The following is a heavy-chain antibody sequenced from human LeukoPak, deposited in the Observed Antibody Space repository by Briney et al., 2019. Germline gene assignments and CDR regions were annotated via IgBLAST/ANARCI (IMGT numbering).Heavy chain of an antibody. D-gene: IGHD1-26*01. CDR1: GYIFTNYW. V-gene: IGHV5-51*01. CDR2: SYPGDSDT. J-gene: IGHJ4*02. CDR3: ARRSGNFQADYNFDY. Sequence: GESLKISCKGSGYIFTNYWIAWVRQMPGKSLEGMGISYPGDSDTRYSPSFQGQVTISSDKSISTAYLQWSSLKASDTAMYYCARRSGNFQADYNFDYWGQGTLVTVSS.